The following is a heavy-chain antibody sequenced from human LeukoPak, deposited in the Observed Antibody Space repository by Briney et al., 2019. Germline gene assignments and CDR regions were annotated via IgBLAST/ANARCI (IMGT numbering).Heavy chain of an antibody. CDR3: ARDPEALDY. CDR1: GFTFSRYA. J-gene: IGHJ4*02. V-gene: IGHV3-23*01. CDR2: ISGSDGST. Sequence: GGSLRLSCAASGFTFSRYAMTWVRQAPGKGLEWVSSISGSDGSTYYADSVKGRFTISRDNAKNSLYLQMNSLRAEDTAVYYCARDPEALDYWGQGTQVTVSS.